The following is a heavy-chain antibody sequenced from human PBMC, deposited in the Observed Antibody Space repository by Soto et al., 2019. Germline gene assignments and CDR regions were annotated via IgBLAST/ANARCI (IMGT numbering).Heavy chain of an antibody. CDR1: GGSLRSYL. V-gene: IGHV4-59*01. J-gene: IGHJ6*02. CDR2: IDYSGST. D-gene: IGHD3-16*01. Sequence: PXXTLSLPCTVSGGSLRSYLWSWIRQPPGKGLEWIGYIDYSGSTNYNPSLQSRVTISVDTSKNQFSLKLTSLTAAYTAVYYCARLGPAQSMDDWGQGTTGTVSS. CDR3: ARLGPAQSMDD.